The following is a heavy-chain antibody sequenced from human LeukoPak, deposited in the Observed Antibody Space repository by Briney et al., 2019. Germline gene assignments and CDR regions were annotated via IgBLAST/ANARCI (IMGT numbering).Heavy chain of an antibody. V-gene: IGHV5-51*01. J-gene: IGHJ5*02. CDR3: ARHARYSSSWYWFDP. Sequence: GESLQISCKGTGYSFTSYWIGWVRQMPGKGLEWMGIIYPGDSDTRYSPSFQGQVTISADKSISTAYLQWSSLKASDTAMYYCARHARYSSSWYWFDPWGQGTLVAVSS. CDR2: IYPGDSDT. CDR1: GYSFTSYW. D-gene: IGHD6-13*01.